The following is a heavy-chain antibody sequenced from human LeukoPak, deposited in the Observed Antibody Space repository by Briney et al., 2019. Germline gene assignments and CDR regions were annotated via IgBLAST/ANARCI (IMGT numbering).Heavy chain of an antibody. D-gene: IGHD5-18*01. CDR1: GGSISSGDYY. J-gene: IGHJ4*02. V-gene: IGHV4-30-4*01. Sequence: PSQTLSHTCTVSGGSISSGDYYWSWIHQPPGKGLEWIGYIYYSGSTYYNPSLKSRVTISVDTSKNQFSLKLSSVTAADTAVYYCARWGSSGGYSYYGDYWGQGTLVTVSS. CDR2: IYYSGST. CDR3: ARWGSSGGYSYYGDY.